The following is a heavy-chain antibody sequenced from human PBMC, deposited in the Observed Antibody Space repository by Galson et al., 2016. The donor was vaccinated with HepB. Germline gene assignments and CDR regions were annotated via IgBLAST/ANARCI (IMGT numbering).Heavy chain of an antibody. CDR2: ISHNGDTS. J-gene: IGHJ4*02. V-gene: IGHV3-64D*09. D-gene: IGHD2-8*02. CDR1: GFIFTNYA. CDR3: AKTGGTPTTNFDS. Sequence: SLRLSCAATGFIFTNYALHWVRQAPGKGLESVSVISHNGDTSYYADSVKGRFIISRDNSKNTLFLQMSSLRVEDTAVYYCAKTGGTPTTNFDSWGQGTLVIVSS.